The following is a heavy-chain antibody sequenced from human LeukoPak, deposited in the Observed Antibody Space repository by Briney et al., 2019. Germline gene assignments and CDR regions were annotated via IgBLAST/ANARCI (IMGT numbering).Heavy chain of an antibody. CDR1: GYXVTNYW. CDR3: ARHLLPPYDSSGNPLGY. V-gene: IGHV5-51*01. D-gene: IGHD3-22*01. J-gene: IGHJ4*02. CDR2: IYPGDSDT. Sequence: GESLKISCIVSGYXVTNYWIGWVRQMPGKGLEWMGIIYPGDSDTRYSPSFQGQVTISADKSISTAYLQWSSLKASDTAMYYCARHLLPPYDSSGNPLGYWGQGTLVTVSS.